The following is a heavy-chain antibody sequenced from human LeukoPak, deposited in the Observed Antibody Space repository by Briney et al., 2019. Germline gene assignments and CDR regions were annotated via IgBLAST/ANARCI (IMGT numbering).Heavy chain of an antibody. CDR1: GFTFSSYS. CDR3: AKDNSHSSGWYLGYYYYYYMDV. V-gene: IGHV3-21*01. CDR2: ISFSSSYI. D-gene: IGHD6-19*01. Sequence: GGSLRLSCVASGFTFSSYSMNWVRQAPGKGLEWVSSISFSSSYIYYADSLKGRFTISRDNSKNTLYLQMNSLRAEDTAVYYCAKDNSHSSGWYLGYYYYYYMDVWGKGTTVTISS. J-gene: IGHJ6*03.